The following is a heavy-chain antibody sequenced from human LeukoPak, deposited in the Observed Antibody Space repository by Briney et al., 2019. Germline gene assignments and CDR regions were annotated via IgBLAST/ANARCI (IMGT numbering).Heavy chain of an antibody. J-gene: IGHJ6*02. CDR1: GGSISSSNYY. CDR3: ARDPSSSWDTYYYGMDV. Sequence: PSETLSLTCAVSGGSISSSNYYWGWIRQPPGQGLEWIGSIYYSGSTNYNPSLKSRVTISVDTSKNQFSLKLSSVTAADTAVYYCARDPSSSWDTYYYGMDVWGQGTTVTVSS. CDR2: IYYSGST. V-gene: IGHV4-39*07. D-gene: IGHD6-13*01.